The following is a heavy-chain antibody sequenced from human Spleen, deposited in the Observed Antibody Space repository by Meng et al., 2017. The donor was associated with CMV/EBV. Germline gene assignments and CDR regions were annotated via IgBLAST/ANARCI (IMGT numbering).Heavy chain of an antibody. CDR3: ARAAYSYGGGVDY. CDR1: GFTFSSYG. CDR2: IRYDGSNK. V-gene: IGHV3-30*02. D-gene: IGHD5-18*01. J-gene: IGHJ4*02. Sequence: GGSLRLSCAASGFTFSSYGMHWVRQAPGKGLEWVAFIRYDGSNKYYADSVKGRFTISRDNAKNSLNLQMKSLRAEDTAVYFCARAAYSYGGGVDYWGQGTLVTVSS.